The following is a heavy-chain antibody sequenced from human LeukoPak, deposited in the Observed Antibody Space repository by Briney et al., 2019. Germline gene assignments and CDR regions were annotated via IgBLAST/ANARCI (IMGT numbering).Heavy chain of an antibody. D-gene: IGHD3-9*01. CDR2: INPNSGGT. J-gene: IGHJ4*02. CDR1: GYTFTGYY. CDR3: ARGGYDILTGYPNMPFDY. Sequence: ASVKVPCKASGYTFTGYYMHWVRQAPGQGLEWMGWINPNSGGTNYAQKFQGRVTMTRDTSISTAYMELSRLRSDDTAVYYCARGGYDILTGYPNMPFDYWGQGTLVTVSS. V-gene: IGHV1-2*02.